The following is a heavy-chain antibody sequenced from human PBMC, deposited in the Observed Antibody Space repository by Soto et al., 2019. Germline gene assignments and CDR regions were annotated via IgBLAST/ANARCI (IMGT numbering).Heavy chain of an antibody. V-gene: IGHV1-69*12. Sequence: QVQLVQSGAEVKKPGSSVKVSCKASGGTFSSYAISWVRQAPGQGLEWMGGVIPIFGTANYAQRFQGRVTITADEYTSTAYMELSSLRSEDTAVYYCARHVPAAGYYYGMDVWGQGTTVTVSS. CDR2: VIPIFGTA. CDR3: ARHVPAAGYYYGMDV. D-gene: IGHD2-2*01. J-gene: IGHJ6*02. CDR1: GGTFSSYA.